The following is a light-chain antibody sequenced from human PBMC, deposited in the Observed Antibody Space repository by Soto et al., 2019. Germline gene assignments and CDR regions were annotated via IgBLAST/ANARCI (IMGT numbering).Light chain of an antibody. CDR1: QSVASN. CDR2: GAS. CDR3: QQYHNWPPQYT. J-gene: IGKJ2*01. Sequence: EIVMTQSPASLSVSPGDGATLSCRASQSVASNVAWYQQKPGQSPRLLIHGASTRAAGVPARFSGSGSGTDFTLTISSLQSEDFAVYHCQQYHNWPPQYTFGQGTKLQIK. V-gene: IGKV3-15*01.